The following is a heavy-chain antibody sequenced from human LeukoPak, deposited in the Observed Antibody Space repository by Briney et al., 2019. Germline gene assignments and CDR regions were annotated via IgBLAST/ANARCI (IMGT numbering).Heavy chain of an antibody. D-gene: IGHD6-19*01. CDR1: GFTFTSSA. CDR3: AREGWAVARKVDY. J-gene: IGHJ4*02. Sequence: PGGSLRLSCAASGFTFTSSAMSWVRQAPGKGLEWVSAISGSGHSTDYADSVKGRFTISRDNARNTLYLQMNSLRAEDTGVYYCAREGWAVARKVDYWGRGTLVTVSS. V-gene: IGHV3-23*01. CDR2: ISGSGHST.